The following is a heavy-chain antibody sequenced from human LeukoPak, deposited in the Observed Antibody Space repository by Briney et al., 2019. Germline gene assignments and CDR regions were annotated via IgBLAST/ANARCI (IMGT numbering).Heavy chain of an antibody. V-gene: IGHV1-8*01. J-gene: IGHJ6*02. CDR3: ARVSISATGLDV. D-gene: IGHD6-13*01. CDR1: GYTFTNYD. CDR2: MNPNSGNT. Sequence: ASVKVSCKASGYTFTNYDINWVRQATGQGLEWMGWMNPNSGNTAYAQKFQGRVAMTRNTSISTAYMELSSLRSEDTALYYCARVSISATGLDVWGRGTTVTVSS.